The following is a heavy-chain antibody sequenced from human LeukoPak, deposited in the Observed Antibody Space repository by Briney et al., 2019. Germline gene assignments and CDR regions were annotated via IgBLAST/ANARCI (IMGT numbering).Heavy chain of an antibody. Sequence: PSETLSLTCTVSGGSISSYYWNWLRQPPGKGLEWIGYIYYSGSTNYNPSLKSRVTMSVDTSKNQFSLKLSSVTAADTAVYYCARDEDYSNYFDYWGQGTLVTVSS. CDR2: IYYSGST. J-gene: IGHJ4*02. D-gene: IGHD4-11*01. V-gene: IGHV4-59*12. CDR3: ARDEDYSNYFDY. CDR1: GGSISSYY.